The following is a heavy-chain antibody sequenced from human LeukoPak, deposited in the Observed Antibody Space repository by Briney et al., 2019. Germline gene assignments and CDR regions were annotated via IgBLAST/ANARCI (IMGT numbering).Heavy chain of an antibody. CDR2: ISSSSSYI. V-gene: IGHV3-21*01. J-gene: IGHJ4*02. D-gene: IGHD3-3*01. CDR3: ARDFADY. CDR1: GFTFSSNS. Sequence: GGSLRLSCTVSGFTFSSNSMSWLRQARGKGLEWVSFISSSSSYIYYADSVKGRFTISRDNAKNSLFQQMNSLRAEDTAVYYCARDFADYWGQGTLVTVSS.